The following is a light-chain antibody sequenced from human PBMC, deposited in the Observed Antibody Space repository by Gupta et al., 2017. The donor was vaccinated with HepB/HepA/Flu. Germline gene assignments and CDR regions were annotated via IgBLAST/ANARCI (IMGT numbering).Light chain of an antibody. Sequence: EIVLTQSPVTLSLSPGERATLSCRASQSVSSYLAWYQQKPGQAPRLLIYDASNSATDIPARFSGRGYGTDFTLTISSLEPDDFAVYSGTHRSNWPPFTFGKGTRMRLN. V-gene: IGKV3-11*01. CDR1: QSVSSY. CDR3: THRSNWPPFT. J-gene: IGKJ5*01. CDR2: DAS.